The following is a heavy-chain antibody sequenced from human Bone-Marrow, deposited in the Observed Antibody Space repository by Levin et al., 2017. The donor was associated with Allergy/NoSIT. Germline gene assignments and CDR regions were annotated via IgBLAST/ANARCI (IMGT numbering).Heavy chain of an antibody. CDR3: AKRSATYYGMDV. D-gene: IGHD3-3*01. J-gene: IGHJ6*02. Sequence: ASVKVSCAASGVTVSDSAMNWVRQAPGKGLEWVSAISGGATYYADSVTGRFTISRDNSKNTMYVQMNSLRAEDTAIYYCAKRSATYYGMDVWGQGTTVTVSS. V-gene: IGHV3-23*01. CDR2: ISGGAT. CDR1: GVTVSDSA.